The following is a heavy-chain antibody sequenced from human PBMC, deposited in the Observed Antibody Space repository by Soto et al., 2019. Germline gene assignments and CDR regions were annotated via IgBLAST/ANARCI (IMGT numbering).Heavy chain of an antibody. J-gene: IGHJ4*02. CDR1: EFIFRNYW. V-gene: IGHV3-7*01. Sequence: EVQLVESGGGLVQPGGSLRLSCAASEFIFRNYWMSWVRQAPGKGLEWVASIKPDGSEKNYVDSVKGRFAISRDNTKNSLYLQMNSLRDEDTAVYYCAKLRGYTTIYDYWGQGTLVTGSP. D-gene: IGHD5-18*01. CDR2: IKPDGSEK. CDR3: AKLRGYTTIYDY.